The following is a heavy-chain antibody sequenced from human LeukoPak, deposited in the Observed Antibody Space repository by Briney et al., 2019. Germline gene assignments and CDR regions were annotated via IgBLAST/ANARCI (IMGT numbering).Heavy chain of an antibody. CDR2: ISSDGTNK. D-gene: IGHD3-22*01. Sequence: PGRSLRLSCVASGFTFRSYAMHWVRQAPGKGLEWIIVISSDGTNKYYADSVKGRFTVSRDNSKNTLYLQMNSLRAEDTAVYYCAKDGSSGYYPYAFDIWGQGTKVTVSS. CDR1: GFTFRSYA. CDR3: AKDGSSGYYPYAFDI. V-gene: IGHV3-30-3*01. J-gene: IGHJ3*02.